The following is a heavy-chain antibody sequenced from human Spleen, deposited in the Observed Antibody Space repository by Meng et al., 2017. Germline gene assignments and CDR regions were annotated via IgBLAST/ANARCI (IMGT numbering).Heavy chain of an antibody. Sequence: VQLVESGGGVVQRGRSLRLSCAASGFTFSSYGMHWVRQAPGKGLEWVAVIWYDGSNKYYADSVKGRFTISRDNSKNTLYLQMNSLRAEDTAVYYCGRAGTESHFDYWGQGTLVTVSS. CDR2: IWYDGSNK. V-gene: IGHV3-33*01. CDR3: GRAGTESHFDY. CDR1: GFTFSSYG. D-gene: IGHD6-19*01. J-gene: IGHJ4*02.